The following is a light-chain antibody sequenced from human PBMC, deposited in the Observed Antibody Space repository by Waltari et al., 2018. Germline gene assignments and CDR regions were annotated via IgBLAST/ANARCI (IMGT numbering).Light chain of an antibody. V-gene: IGKV3-20*01. CDR3: QHYVRLPVT. Sequence: EIVFTQSPGTLSLSSGERATVSCRASQSISKNLAWYRLKPGQAPRLLISDASKRATGIPDRFSASGSGTDFSLTISRLEPEDFAVYYCQHYVRLPVTFGQGTKVEIK. CDR1: QSISKN. J-gene: IGKJ1*01. CDR2: DAS.